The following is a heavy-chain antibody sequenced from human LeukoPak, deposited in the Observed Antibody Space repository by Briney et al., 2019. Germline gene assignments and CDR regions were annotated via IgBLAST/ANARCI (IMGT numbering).Heavy chain of an antibody. Sequence: GGSLRLSCAASGFTFSSYAMHWVRQAPGKGLEWVAVISYDGSNKYYADSVKGRFTISRDNSKNTLYLQMNSLRAEDTAVYYCAREGDYDGRRYFDLWGRGTLVTVSS. V-gene: IGHV3-30-3*01. CDR2: ISYDGSNK. D-gene: IGHD3-22*01. J-gene: IGHJ2*01. CDR3: AREGDYDGRRYFDL. CDR1: GFTFSSYA.